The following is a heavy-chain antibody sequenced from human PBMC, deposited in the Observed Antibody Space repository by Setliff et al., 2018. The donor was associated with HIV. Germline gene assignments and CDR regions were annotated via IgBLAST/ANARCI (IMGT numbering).Heavy chain of an antibody. V-gene: IGHV1-18*01. CDR3: ATGGDSYDPGAFDM. Sequence: VASVKVSCKASGYTFTSYGINWVRQAPGQGLEWMGWITAYNGNTNYAQKVQGRVTMTTDTSTSTAYMELRSLRSDDTAVYYCATGGDSYDPGAFDMWGQGTKVT. J-gene: IGHJ3*02. D-gene: IGHD5-18*01. CDR2: ITAYNGNT. CDR1: GYTFTSYG.